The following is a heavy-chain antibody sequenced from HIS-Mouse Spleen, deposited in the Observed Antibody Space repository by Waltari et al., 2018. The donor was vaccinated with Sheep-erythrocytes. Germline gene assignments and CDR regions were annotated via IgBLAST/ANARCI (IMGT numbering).Heavy chain of an antibody. CDR1: GFTFDDYA. J-gene: IGHJ6*02. CDR2: ISWNSGSI. V-gene: IGHV3-9*01. CDR3: AKDIGTGLSYGMDV. Sequence: EVQLVESGGGLVQPGRSLRLSCAASGFTFDDYAMHWVRQAPGKGWVWVSGISWNSGSIGYADSVKGRFTISRDNAKNSLYLQMNSLRAEDTALYYCAKDIGTGLSYGMDVWGQGTTVTVSS. D-gene: IGHD1-1*01.